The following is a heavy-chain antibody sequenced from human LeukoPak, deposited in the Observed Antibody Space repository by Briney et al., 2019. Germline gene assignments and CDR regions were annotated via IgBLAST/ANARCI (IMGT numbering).Heavy chain of an antibody. CDR3: ARDRMALWFGEDTPRTVWFDP. Sequence: SVKVSCKASGGTFSSYAISWVRQAPGQGLEWMGGIIPIFGTANYAQKFQGRVTITADESTSTAYMELSSLRSEDTAVYYCARDRMALWFGEDTPRTVWFDPWGQGTLVTVSS. CDR2: IIPIFGTA. V-gene: IGHV1-69*13. CDR1: GGTFSSYA. D-gene: IGHD3-10*01. J-gene: IGHJ5*02.